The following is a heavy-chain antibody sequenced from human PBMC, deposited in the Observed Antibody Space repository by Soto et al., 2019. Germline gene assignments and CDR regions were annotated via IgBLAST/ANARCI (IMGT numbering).Heavy chain of an antibody. J-gene: IGHJ4*02. D-gene: IGHD5-12*01. V-gene: IGHV3-23*01. CDR3: ASFRGYDYMFDNPFDY. CDR1: GFTFSSYA. Sequence: GGSLRLSCAASGFTFSSYAMSWVRQAPGKGLEWVSAISGSGGSTYYADSVKGRFTISRDNSKNTLYLQMNSLRAEDTAVYYCASFRGYDYMFDNPFDYWGQGTLVTVSS. CDR2: ISGSGGST.